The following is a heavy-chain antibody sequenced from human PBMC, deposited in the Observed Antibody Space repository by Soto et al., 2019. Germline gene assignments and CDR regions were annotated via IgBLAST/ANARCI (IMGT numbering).Heavy chain of an antibody. J-gene: IGHJ6*02. CDR3: ARHSASSSWYYYYYGMDV. Sequence: KSLNLSCTGSGYSFTIYWRGWVRPLPGKGLEWMGIIYPGDSDTNYSPSFQGHVTISADKSISTAYLQWSSLKASDTAMYYCARHSASSSWYYYYYGMDVWGQGTTVTVS. D-gene: IGHD6-13*01. V-gene: IGHV5-51*01. CDR1: GYSFTIYW. CDR2: IYPGDSDT.